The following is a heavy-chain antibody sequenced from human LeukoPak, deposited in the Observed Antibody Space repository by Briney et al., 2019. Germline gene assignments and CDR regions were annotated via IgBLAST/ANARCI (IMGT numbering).Heavy chain of an antibody. CDR3: AKDIYDFWSGYYED. Sequence: GGSLRLSCAASGFTFDDYATHWVRQAPGKGVEWVSGISWNSGSIGYADCVKGRFTISRDNVKNSLYLQMNSLRAEDTALYYCAKDIYDFWSGYYEDWGQGTLVTVSS. J-gene: IGHJ4*02. V-gene: IGHV3-9*01. D-gene: IGHD3-3*01. CDR1: GFTFDDYA. CDR2: ISWNSGSI.